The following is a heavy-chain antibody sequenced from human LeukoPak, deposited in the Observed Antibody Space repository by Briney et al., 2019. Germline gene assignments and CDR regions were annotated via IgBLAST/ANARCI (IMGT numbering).Heavy chain of an antibody. J-gene: IGHJ4*02. V-gene: IGHV3-23*01. D-gene: IGHD3-10*01. CDR3: ARDLRLWFGEFDY. CDR2: IYENGGTT. Sequence: GGSLRLSCVGSGFTFRSHAMSWVRQAPEKGLEFVSGIYENGGTTYYADSVKGRFSISRDNSKNTLYLQMNSLRAEDTAVYYCARDLRLWFGEFDYWGQGTLVTVSS. CDR1: GFTFRSHA.